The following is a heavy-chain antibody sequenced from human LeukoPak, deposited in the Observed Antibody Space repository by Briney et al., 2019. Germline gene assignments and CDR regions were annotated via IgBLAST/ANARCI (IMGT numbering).Heavy chain of an antibody. CDR2: IYSGGTT. Sequence: GGSLRLSCAASGFTVSSNYMSWVRQTPGKGLEWVSVIYSGGTTYYADSVKGRFTISRDNSKNTLFLQLNSLRAEDTAVYYCARGGASCYVDYWGQGTLVTVSS. V-gene: IGHV3-53*01. J-gene: IGHJ4*02. CDR1: GFTVSSNY. CDR3: ARGGASCYVDY. D-gene: IGHD5-12*01.